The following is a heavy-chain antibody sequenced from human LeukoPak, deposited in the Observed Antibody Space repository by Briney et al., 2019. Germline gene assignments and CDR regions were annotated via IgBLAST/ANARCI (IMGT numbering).Heavy chain of an antibody. CDR3: ARGRVMATVQYYFDY. CDR1: GGSFSGYY. V-gene: IGHV4-34*01. D-gene: IGHD5-24*01. Sequence: SGTLSLTCAVYGGSFSGYYWSRIRQRPGRGVESMGEINHSGSTTYNPSLKSRVTISIDTSKHQFSLKLSSVTAADTAVYYCARGRVMATVQYYFDYWGQGTLVTVSS. CDR2: INHSGST. J-gene: IGHJ4*02.